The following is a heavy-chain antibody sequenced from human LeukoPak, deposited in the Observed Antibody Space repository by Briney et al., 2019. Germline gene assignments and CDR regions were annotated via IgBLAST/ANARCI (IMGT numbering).Heavy chain of an antibody. CDR2: INPNSGGT. Sequence: GASVKVSCKASGYTFTGYYMHWVRQVPGQGLEWMGWINPNSGGTNYAQKFQGRVTMTRDTSISTAYMELSRLRSDDTAVYYCARGRGVVPAAITFDYWGQGTLVTVSS. V-gene: IGHV1-2*02. J-gene: IGHJ4*02. CDR3: ARGRGVVPAAITFDY. D-gene: IGHD2-2*01. CDR1: GYTFTGYY.